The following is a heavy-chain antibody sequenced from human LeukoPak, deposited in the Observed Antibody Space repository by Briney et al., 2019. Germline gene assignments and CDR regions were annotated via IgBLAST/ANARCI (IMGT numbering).Heavy chain of an antibody. Sequence: PSETLSLTCTVSGGSINSYYWSWIRQPPGKGLEWVGYIYYSGSTNYKPSLKRRVTISVDTSKNQFSLKVSSVTAADMAVYYCASSRSSSGWSLIDYWGQGALVTVSS. J-gene: IGHJ4*02. V-gene: IGHV4-59*01. CDR3: ASSRSSSGWSLIDY. D-gene: IGHD6-19*01. CDR2: IYYSGST. CDR1: GGSINSYY.